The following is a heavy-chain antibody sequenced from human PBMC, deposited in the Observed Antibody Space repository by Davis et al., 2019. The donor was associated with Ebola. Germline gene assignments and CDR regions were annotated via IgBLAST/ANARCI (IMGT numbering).Heavy chain of an antibody. CDR3: AKGAGFIYGPRGQYGMDV. Sequence: ASVKVSCKASGYIFSDYYIHWVRQAPGQGLEWMGWINPQSGGTDYEQKFLGTVTMTMDTSIRTAYMELSSLTSDDTAIYYCAKGAGFIYGPRGQYGMDVWGQGTTVTVSS. D-gene: IGHD5-18*01. CDR1: GYIFSDYY. CDR2: INPQSGGT. J-gene: IGHJ6*02. V-gene: IGHV1-2*02.